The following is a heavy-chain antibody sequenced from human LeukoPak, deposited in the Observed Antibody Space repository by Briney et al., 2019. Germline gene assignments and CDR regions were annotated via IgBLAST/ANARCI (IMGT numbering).Heavy chain of an antibody. Sequence: ASVKVSCKASGYSFTGHYIHRVRQAPGQGLEWMGWINPKSGGTNYEQKFQGRVTMTRDTSISTAYMELSRLKSDDTAVYYCGRDFDGMAVGAQGTRVPVP. CDR3: GRDFDGMAV. J-gene: IGHJ6*02. CDR2: INPKSGGT. CDR1: GYSFTGHY. D-gene: IGHD3-3*01. V-gene: IGHV1-2*02.